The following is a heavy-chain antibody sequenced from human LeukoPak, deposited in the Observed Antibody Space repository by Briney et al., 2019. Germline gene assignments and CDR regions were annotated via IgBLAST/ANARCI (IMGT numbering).Heavy chain of an antibody. J-gene: IGHJ6*04. V-gene: IGHV3-7*03. CDR3: ARDGFGYGSGSYYIYYGMDV. D-gene: IGHD3-10*01. CDR2: IKQDGSEK. CDR1: GFTFSSYW. Sequence: GGSLRLSCAASGFTFSSYWMSWVRQAPGKGLEWVANIKQDGSEKYYVDSVKDRFTISRDNAKNSLYLQMNSLRAEDTAMYYCARDGFGYGSGSYYIYYGMDVWGKGTTVTVSS.